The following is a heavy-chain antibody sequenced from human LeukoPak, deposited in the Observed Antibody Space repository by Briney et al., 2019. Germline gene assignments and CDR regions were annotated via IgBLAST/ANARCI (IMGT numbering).Heavy chain of an antibody. CDR3: ANEGGGAFDF. D-gene: IGHD1-1*01. CDR2: IKQDGSEK. J-gene: IGHJ3*01. V-gene: IGHV3-7*01. Sequence: GGSLRLSCAASEFTFSRYWMSWVRQAPGKGLEWVANIKQDGSEKYYVDSVKGRFTISRDNAKNSVYLQMNSLRAEDTAVYYCANEGGGAFDFWGQGTMVTVSS. CDR1: EFTFSRYW.